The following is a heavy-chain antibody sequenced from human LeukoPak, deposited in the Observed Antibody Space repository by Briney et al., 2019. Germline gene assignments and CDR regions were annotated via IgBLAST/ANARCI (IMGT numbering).Heavy chain of an antibody. CDR1: GGSIRGYY. J-gene: IGHJ4*02. D-gene: IGHD2-2*01. CDR3: ARQEEGVVVPSFDY. CDR2: IYYSGST. V-gene: IGHV4-59*08. Sequence: SETLSLTCTVSGGSIRGYYWSWIRQPPGKGLEWIGYIYYSGSTNYNPSLKSRVTISVDTSKNQFSLKLSSVTAADTAVYYCARQEEGVVVPSFDYWGQGTLVTVSS.